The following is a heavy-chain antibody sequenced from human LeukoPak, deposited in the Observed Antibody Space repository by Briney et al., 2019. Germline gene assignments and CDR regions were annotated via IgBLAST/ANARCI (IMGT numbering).Heavy chain of an antibody. Sequence: PGGSLRLSCAASGFTFSSYAMSWVRQAPGKGLEWVSAISGSGGSTYYADSVKGRFTISRDNSKNTLYLQMNSLRAEDTAVYYCAKRYSYGYVSDYYYYYMDVWGKGTTVTVSS. CDR3: AKRYSYGYVSDYYYYYMDV. V-gene: IGHV3-23*01. CDR2: ISGSGGST. D-gene: IGHD5-18*01. CDR1: GFTFSSYA. J-gene: IGHJ6*03.